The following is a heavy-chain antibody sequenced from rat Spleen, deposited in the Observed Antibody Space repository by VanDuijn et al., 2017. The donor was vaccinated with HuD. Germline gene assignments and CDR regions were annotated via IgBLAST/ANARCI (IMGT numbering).Heavy chain of an antibody. CDR3: AGLLTIAASFDY. Sequence: EVQLVESDGGLVQPGRSLKLSCEASGFTFSDYYMAWVRQAPTKGLEWVATIGYDGSSTYYRDSVKGRFTISRDNAKSTLYLQMDSLRSEDTATYYCAGLLTIAASFDYWGQGVMVTVSS. D-gene: IGHD1-2*01. J-gene: IGHJ2*01. CDR1: GFTFSDYY. CDR2: IGYDGSST. V-gene: IGHV5-29*01.